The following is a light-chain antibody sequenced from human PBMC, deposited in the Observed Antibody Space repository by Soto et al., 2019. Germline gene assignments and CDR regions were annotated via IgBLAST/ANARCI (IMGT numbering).Light chain of an antibody. Sequence: EIVLTQSPGTLSLSPGERATLSCRASQAVSNNHLAWYRQKPGQAPRLLIYGASTRATGIPDRFSRSGSGTDFTLRISGLEPEDFAVYYCQHYYSSPWTFGQGTKVEIK. CDR2: GAS. CDR1: QAVSNNH. V-gene: IGKV3-20*01. J-gene: IGKJ1*01. CDR3: QHYYSSPWT.